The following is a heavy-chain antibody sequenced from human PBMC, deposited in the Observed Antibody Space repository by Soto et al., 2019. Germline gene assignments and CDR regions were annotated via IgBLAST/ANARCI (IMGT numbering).Heavy chain of an antibody. CDR2: IIPILGIA. D-gene: IGHD3-9*01. Sequence: QVQLVQSGAEVKKPGSSVKVSCKASGGTFSSYTISWVRQAPGQGLEWMGRIIPILGIANYAQKFQGRVTITADKSTSTAYMELSSLRSEDTAVYYWARSYYILAGFGDWGQGTLVTVSS. CDR1: GGTFSSYT. CDR3: ARSYYILAGFGD. J-gene: IGHJ4*02. V-gene: IGHV1-69*02.